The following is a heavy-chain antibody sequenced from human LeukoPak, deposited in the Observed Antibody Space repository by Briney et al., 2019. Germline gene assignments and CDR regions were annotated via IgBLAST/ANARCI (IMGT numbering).Heavy chain of an antibody. D-gene: IGHD2-2*01. CDR1: LGSISSGDYY. J-gene: IGHJ4*02. V-gene: IGHV4-30-4*08. CDR3: AGYCSSTSCYPLYYFDY. CDR2: IYCSGST. Sequence: PSETLSLSCTVSLGSISSGDYYSSWIRQPPGKGLEWIGYIYCSGSTYYHPSLKSRVTISVDTSKNQFSLKLSSVTAADTAVYYCAGYCSSTSCYPLYYFDYWGQGTLVTVSS.